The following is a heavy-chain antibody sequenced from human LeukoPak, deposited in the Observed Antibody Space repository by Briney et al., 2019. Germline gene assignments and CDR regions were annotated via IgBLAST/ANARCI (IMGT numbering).Heavy chain of an antibody. J-gene: IGHJ5*02. Sequence: SETLSLTCTVSGGSISSGGYYWSWIRQHPGKGLEWIVYIYYSGSTNYNPSLKSRVTISVDTSKNQFSLKLSSVTAADTAVYYCARGRQQLGPKRVDNWFDPWGQGTLVTVSS. CDR1: GGSISSGGYY. CDR2: IYYSGST. V-gene: IGHV4-61*08. D-gene: IGHD6-13*01. CDR3: ARGRQQLGPKRVDNWFDP.